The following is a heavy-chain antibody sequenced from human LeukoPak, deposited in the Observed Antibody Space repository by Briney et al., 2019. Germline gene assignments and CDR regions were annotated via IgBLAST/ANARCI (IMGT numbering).Heavy chain of an antibody. CDR1: GGTFSSYA. D-gene: IGHD3-10*01. CDR3: AYGSGSYYRGYYYYGMDV. J-gene: IGHJ6*02. CDR2: IIPILGIA. Sequence: SVKVFCTASGGTFSSYAISWVRQAPGHGLEWMGRIIPILGIANYAQKFQGRVTITADKSTSTAYMELSSLRSDDTAVYYCAYGSGSYYRGYYYYGMDVWGQGTTVTVSS. V-gene: IGHV1-69*04.